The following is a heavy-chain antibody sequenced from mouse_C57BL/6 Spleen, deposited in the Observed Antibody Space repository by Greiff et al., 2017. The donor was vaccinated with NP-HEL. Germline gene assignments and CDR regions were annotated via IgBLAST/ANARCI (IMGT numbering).Heavy chain of an antibody. CDR3: ARGGDYAPFDY. Sequence: DVQLQESGPVLVKPGASVKMSCKASGYTFTDYYMNWVKQSHGKSLEWIGVINPYNGGTSYNQKFKGKATLTVDKSSSTAYMELNSLTSEDSAVYYCARGGDYAPFDYWGQGTTLTVSS. V-gene: IGHV1-19*01. CDR1: GYTFTDYY. D-gene: IGHD1-1*01. J-gene: IGHJ2*01. CDR2: INPYNGGT.